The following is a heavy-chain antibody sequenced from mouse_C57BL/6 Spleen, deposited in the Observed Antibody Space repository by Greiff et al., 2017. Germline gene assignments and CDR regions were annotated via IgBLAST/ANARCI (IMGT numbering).Heavy chain of an antibody. D-gene: IGHD1-1*01. CDR1: GFTFSDYG. CDR3: DRYYYGSSLDY. CDR2: ISSGSSTI. J-gene: IGHJ2*01. V-gene: IGHV5-17*01. Sequence: EVKFVESGGGLVKPGGFLKPPCAASGFTFSDYGMHWVRQVPEKGLEWVAYISSGSSTIYYADTVKGRFTISRDTAKNTLFLQMASMRSENAAWYYCDRYYYGSSLDYWGQGTTLTVSS.